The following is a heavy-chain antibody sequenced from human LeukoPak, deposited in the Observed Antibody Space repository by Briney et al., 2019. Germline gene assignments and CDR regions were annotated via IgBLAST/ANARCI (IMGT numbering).Heavy chain of an antibody. Sequence: GGSLRLSCAASGFTFDDYAMHWVRQAPGKGLEWVSLISGDGGSTYYADSVKGRFTISRDNSKNSLYLQMNSLRTEDTALHYCAKDWTHSGYDAKFDYWGQGTLVTVSS. CDR3: AKDWTHSGYDAKFDY. CDR2: ISGDGGST. V-gene: IGHV3-43*02. CDR1: GFTFDDYA. D-gene: IGHD5-12*01. J-gene: IGHJ4*02.